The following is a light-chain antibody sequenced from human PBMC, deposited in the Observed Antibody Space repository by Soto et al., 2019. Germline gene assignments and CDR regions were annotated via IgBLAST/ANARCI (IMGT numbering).Light chain of an antibody. CDR1: SSDVGGYKY. J-gene: IGLJ1*01. V-gene: IGLV2-8*01. Sequence: QSALTQPPSASGSFGQSVTISCTGTSSDVGGYKYVSWYQQHPGKAPKLMIYEVSKRPSGVPDRFSGSKSGNTASLTVSGLQAEDEADYYCCSYAGSNNYVFGSGTKV. CDR3: CSYAGSNNYV. CDR2: EVS.